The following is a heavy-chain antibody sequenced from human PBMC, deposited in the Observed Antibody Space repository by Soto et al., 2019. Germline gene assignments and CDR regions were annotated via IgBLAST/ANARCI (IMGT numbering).Heavy chain of an antibody. CDR1: GFTFSSYA. CDR2: ISGSGGST. J-gene: IGHJ5*02. Sequence: EVQLLESGGGLVQPGGSLRLSCAASGFTFSSYAMSWVRQAPGKGLEWVSAISGSGGSTYYADSVKGRFTISRDNSKNTLYLQMNRLRAEDTAVYYCAKDPNDYGDYGWFDPWGQGTLVTVSS. CDR3: AKDPNDYGDYGWFDP. V-gene: IGHV3-23*01. D-gene: IGHD4-17*01.